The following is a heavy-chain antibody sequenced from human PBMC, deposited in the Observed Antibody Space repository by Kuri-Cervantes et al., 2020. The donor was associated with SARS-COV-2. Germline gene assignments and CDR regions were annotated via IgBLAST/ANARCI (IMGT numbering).Heavy chain of an antibody. J-gene: IGHJ5*02. CDR3: ARERSYYDFWSGYSDNWFDP. D-gene: IGHD3-3*01. CDR1: GFNFSSYA. CDR2: ISYDGSNK. V-gene: IGHV3-30-3*01. Sequence: GESLKISCAASGFNFSSYAMHWVRQAPGKGLEWVAVISYDGSNKYYADSVKGRFTISRDNSKNTLYLQMNSLRAEDTAVYYCARERSYYDFWSGYSDNWFDPWGQGTLVTVSS.